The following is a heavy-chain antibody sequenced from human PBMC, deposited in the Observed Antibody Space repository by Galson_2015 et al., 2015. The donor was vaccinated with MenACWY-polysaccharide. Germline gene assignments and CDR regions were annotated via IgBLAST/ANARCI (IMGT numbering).Heavy chain of an antibody. CDR2: MNPNSGNT. CDR3: ARGRRDTAVAAPAAVLLDY. D-gene: IGHD6-19*01. J-gene: IGHJ4*02. Sequence: SVKVSCKASGYTFTSYDINWVRQATGQRLEWMGWMNPNSGNTGYAQKFQGRVTMTRNTSISTPYMELSSLTSEDTAVYYCARGRRDTAVAAPAAVLLDYWGQGILVTVSS. V-gene: IGHV1-8*01. CDR1: GYTFTSYD.